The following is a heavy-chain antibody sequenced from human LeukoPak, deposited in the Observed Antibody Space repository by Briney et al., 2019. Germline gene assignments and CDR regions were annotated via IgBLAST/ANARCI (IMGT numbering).Heavy chain of an antibody. CDR1: GGSISSSSYY. D-gene: IGHD3-9*01. CDR2: IYYSGST. Sequence: SETLSLTCTVSGGSISSSSYYWGWIRQPPGKGLEWIGSIYYSGSTYYNPSLKSRVTISVDTSKNQFSLKLSSVTAADTAVYYCARRVHDILTGYFFDYWGQGTLVTVSS. J-gene: IGHJ4*02. CDR3: ARRVHDILTGYFFDY. V-gene: IGHV4-39*07.